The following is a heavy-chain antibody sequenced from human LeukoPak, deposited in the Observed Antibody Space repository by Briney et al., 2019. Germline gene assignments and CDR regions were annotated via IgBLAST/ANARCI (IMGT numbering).Heavy chain of an antibody. D-gene: IGHD3-22*01. CDR3: ARDRSIDSSGYYYVVRPFDY. Sequence: GGSLRLSCAASGFTFSSYSMNWVRQAPGKGLEWVSSISSSSSYIYYADSVKGRFTISRGNAKNSLYLQMNSLRAEDTAVYYCARDRSIDSSGYYYVVRPFDYWGQGTLVTVSS. CDR1: GFTFSSYS. V-gene: IGHV3-21*01. CDR2: ISSSSSYI. J-gene: IGHJ4*02.